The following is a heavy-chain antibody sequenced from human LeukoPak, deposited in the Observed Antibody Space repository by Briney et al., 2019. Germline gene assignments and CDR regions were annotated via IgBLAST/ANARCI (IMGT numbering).Heavy chain of an antibody. CDR1: GYTFTSYG. CDR3: ARVQTTGLLEWLY. CDR2: INGNSGDT. J-gene: IGHJ4*02. Sequence: ASVKVSCKASGYTFTSYGISWVRQAPGQGPEWMGWINGNSGDTKYAQEFQGRVTMTRDTSITTVYMELSRLRSDDTAIYYCARVQTTGLLEWLYWGQGALVTVSS. V-gene: IGHV1-2*02. D-gene: IGHD3-3*01.